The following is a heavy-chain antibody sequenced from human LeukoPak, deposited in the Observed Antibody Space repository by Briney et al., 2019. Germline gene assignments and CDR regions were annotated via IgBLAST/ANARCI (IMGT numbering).Heavy chain of an antibody. D-gene: IGHD1-26*01. J-gene: IGHJ5*02. CDR3: AMKYTGSWSFDP. CDR1: GFTVSSNY. V-gene: IGHV3-53*01. Sequence: SGGSLRLSCVASGFTVSSNYMSWVRQAPGKGLEWVSVIYSGGSTNYADSVKGRFTISRDNSKNTLYLQMNNLRAEDTALYYCAMKYTGSWSFDPWGQGTLVTVSS. CDR2: IYSGGST.